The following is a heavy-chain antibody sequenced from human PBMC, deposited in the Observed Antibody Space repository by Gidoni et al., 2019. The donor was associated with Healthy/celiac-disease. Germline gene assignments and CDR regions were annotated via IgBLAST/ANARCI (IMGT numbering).Heavy chain of an antibody. CDR3: ARVKWQQLNLDAFDI. V-gene: IGHV4-34*01. CDR2: INHSGST. CDR1: GGSFSGYY. Sequence: QVQLQQWGAGLLKPSETLSLTCSVSGGSFSGYYWSWIRQPPGKGLEWIGEINHSGSTNYNPALKSRVTISVDTSKNKFYLKPSSVTAADKAVYYCARVKWQQLNLDAFDIWGQGTMVTVSS. D-gene: IGHD6-13*01. J-gene: IGHJ3*02.